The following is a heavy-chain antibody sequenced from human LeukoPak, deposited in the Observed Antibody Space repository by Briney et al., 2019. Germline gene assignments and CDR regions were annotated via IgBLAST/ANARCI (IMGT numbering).Heavy chain of an antibody. D-gene: IGHD6-13*01. V-gene: IGHV1-2*04. CDR3: ARARYSSSPLNY. CDR1: GYTFTGYY. J-gene: IGHJ4*02. CDR2: INPNSGGT. Sequence: ASVKVSCKASGYTFTGYYMHWVRQAPGQGLEWMGWINPNSGGTNYAQKFQGWVTMTRDTSISTAYMELSRLRSDDTAVYYCARARYSSSPLNYWGQGTLVTVSS.